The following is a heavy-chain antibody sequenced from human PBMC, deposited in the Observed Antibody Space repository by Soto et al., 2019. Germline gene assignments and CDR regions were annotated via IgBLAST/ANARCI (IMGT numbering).Heavy chain of an antibody. J-gene: IGHJ5*02. CDR3: VRDGTKTLRDWFDP. CDR1: GASISGFY. CDR2: IYATGTT. V-gene: IGHV4-4*07. D-gene: IGHD1-1*01. Sequence: LSLTCTVSGASISGFYWSWIRKSAGKGLEWIGRIYATGTTDYNPSLKSRVMMSVDTSKKQFSLKLRSVTAAGTAVYYCVRDGTKTLRDWFDPWGQGMSVTVSS.